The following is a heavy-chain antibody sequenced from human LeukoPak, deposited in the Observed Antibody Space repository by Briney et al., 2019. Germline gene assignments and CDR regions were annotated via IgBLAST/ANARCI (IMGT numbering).Heavy chain of an antibody. CDR3: ARLSNLYYYGSGSFWFDP. CDR2: ISSFNGYT. D-gene: IGHD3-10*01. J-gene: IGHJ5*02. CDR1: GYTFTNYG. Sequence: ASVKVSCKASGYTFTNYGLSWVRQAPGQGLEWMGWISSFNGYTNYPQKLQGRVTMTTDTSTSTAYMELRSLRSDDTAVYYCARLSNLYYYGSGSFWFDPWGQGTLVTVSS. V-gene: IGHV1-18*01.